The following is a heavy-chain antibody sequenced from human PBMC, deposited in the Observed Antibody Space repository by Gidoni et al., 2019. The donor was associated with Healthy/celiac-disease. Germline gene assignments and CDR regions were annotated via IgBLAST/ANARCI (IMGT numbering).Heavy chain of an antibody. V-gene: IGHV4-30-4*01. CDR2: IYYSGST. D-gene: IGHD3-10*01. J-gene: IGHJ4*02. Sequence: LEWIGYIYYSGSTYYNPSLKSRVTISVATSKNQFSLKLSSVTAADTAVYYCAREGVYYGVDYWGQGTLVTVPS. CDR3: AREGVYYGVDY.